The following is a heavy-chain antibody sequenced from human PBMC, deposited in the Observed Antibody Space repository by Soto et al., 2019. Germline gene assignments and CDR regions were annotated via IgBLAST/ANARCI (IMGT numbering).Heavy chain of an antibody. CDR1: GFTFTSSA. CDR3: AADGAVADAFDI. CDR2: IVVGSGNT. Sequence: SVKVSCKASGFTFTSSAMQWVRQARGQRLEWIGWIVVGSGNTNYAQKFQERVTITRDMSTSTAYMELSSLRSEDTAVYYCAADGAVADAFDIWGQGTMVTVSS. D-gene: IGHD6-19*01. J-gene: IGHJ3*02. V-gene: IGHV1-58*02.